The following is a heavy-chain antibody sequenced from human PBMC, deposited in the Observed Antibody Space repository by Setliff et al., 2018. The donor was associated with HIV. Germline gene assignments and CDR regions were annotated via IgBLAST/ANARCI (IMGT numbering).Heavy chain of an antibody. Sequence: PSETLSLTCDVSGYSISSGYYWGWIRQPPGEGLEWIGYIYYSGYYKAYYDSNPALKSRFSASVDTSRNQFSLELQSMTAADTAMYYCARAISFDFPSGLKGTFDVWGLGTMVTVSS. J-gene: IGHJ3*01. V-gene: IGHV4-38-2*01. CDR1: GYSISSGYY. CDR3: ARAISFDFPSGLKGTFDV. D-gene: IGHD3-16*01. CDR2: IYYSGYYKA.